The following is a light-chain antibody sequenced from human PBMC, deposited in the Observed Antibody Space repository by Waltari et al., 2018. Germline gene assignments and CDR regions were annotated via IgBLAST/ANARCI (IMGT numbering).Light chain of an antibody. CDR1: QSVSSIY. CDR3: QQYDSSPMYT. CDR2: GAS. J-gene: IGKJ2*01. V-gene: IGKV3-20*01. Sequence: EIVLTQSPGTLSLSPGERATLSCRASQSVSSIYLAWYQQKPGQAPRLHIYGASSRATGIPDRFSGSGSGTDFTLTISRLEPEDFAVYYCQQYDSSPMYTFGQGTKLEIK.